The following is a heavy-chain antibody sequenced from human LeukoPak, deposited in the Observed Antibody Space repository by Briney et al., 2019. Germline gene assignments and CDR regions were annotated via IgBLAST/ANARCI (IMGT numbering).Heavy chain of an antibody. V-gene: IGHV3-48*01. CDR3: ARVSPKTVTSLQYFDC. CDR2: ISSGRSTI. Sequence: GGSLRLSCAASGFPFSSYGMTWVPQAPGKGLEWVSYISSGRSTIYYADSENGRFTICRDNVKNSLYLQMNSLRAKDTAVYDWARVSPKTVTSLQYFDCWGQATLATVSA. CDR1: GFPFSSYG. D-gene: IGHD4-17*01. J-gene: IGHJ4*02.